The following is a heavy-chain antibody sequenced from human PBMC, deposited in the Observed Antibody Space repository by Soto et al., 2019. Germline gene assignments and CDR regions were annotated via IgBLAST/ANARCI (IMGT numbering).Heavy chain of an antibody. D-gene: IGHD6-13*01. V-gene: IGHV1-69*12. CDR1: GGTFSSYA. CDR2: IIPIFGTA. CDR3: ARGGGYSSSWYRPGLAY. J-gene: IGHJ4*02. Sequence: QVQLVQSGAEVKKPGSSVKVSCKASGGTFSSYAISWVRQAPRQGLEWMGGIIPIFGTANYAQKFQGRDTITAHESTSTAYMELSSLRSEDTAVYYCARGGGYSSSWYRPGLAYWGQGTLVTVSS.